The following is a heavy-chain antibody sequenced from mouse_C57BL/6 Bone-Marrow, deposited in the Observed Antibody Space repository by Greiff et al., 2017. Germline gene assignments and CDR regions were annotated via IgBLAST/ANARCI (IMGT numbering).Heavy chain of an antibody. Sequence: EVKLVESGGDLVKPGGSLKLSCAASGFTFSSYGMSWVRQTPDKRLEWVATISSGGSYTYYPDSVKGRFTISKDNAKNTLYLQMSSLKSEDTAMYYCARPRDWFAYWGQGTLVTVSA. V-gene: IGHV5-6*01. J-gene: IGHJ3*01. CDR3: ARPRDWFAY. CDR1: GFTFSSYG. CDR2: ISSGGSYT.